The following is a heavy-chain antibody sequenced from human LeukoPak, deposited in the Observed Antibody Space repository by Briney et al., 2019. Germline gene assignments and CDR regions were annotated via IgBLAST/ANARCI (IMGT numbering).Heavy chain of an antibody. J-gene: IGHJ5*02. D-gene: IGHD3-22*01. CDR2: INSDGSST. CDR1: GFTFSSYA. Sequence: PGGSLRLSCAASGFTFSSYAMNWVRQAPGKGLVWVSRINSDGSSTSYADSVKGRFTISRDNAKNTLYLQMNSLRAEDTAVYYCASYYYYDSSARWFDPWGQGTLVTVSS. CDR3: ASYYYYDSSARWFDP. V-gene: IGHV3-74*01.